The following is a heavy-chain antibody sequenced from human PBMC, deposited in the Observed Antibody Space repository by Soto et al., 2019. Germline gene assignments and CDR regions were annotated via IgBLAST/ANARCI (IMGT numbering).Heavy chain of an antibody. Sequence: QVQLVESGGGVVQPGRSLRLSCAASGFTFSSYAMHWVRQAPGKGLEWVAVISYDGSNKYDADFVKSRFTISRDNSKNTLYLQMNSLKAEDTAVYYCARDDSGDYLDYWGQGTLVTVSS. J-gene: IGHJ4*02. V-gene: IGHV3-30-3*01. CDR2: ISYDGSNK. D-gene: IGHD6-19*01. CDR3: ARDDSGDYLDY. CDR1: GFTFSSYA.